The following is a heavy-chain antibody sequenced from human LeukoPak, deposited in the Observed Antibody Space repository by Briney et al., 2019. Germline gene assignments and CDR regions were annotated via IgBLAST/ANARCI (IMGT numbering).Heavy chain of an antibody. Sequence: VASVKVSCKASGYTFTSYDINWVRQATGQGLEWMGWMNPNSGNTGYAQKFQGRVTMTRNTSISTAYMELSSLRSEDTAVYYCARAPDHLGYCSSTSCYEPDYWGQGTLVTVSS. CDR3: ARAPDHLGYCSSTSCYEPDY. D-gene: IGHD2-2*01. J-gene: IGHJ4*02. CDR2: MNPNSGNT. V-gene: IGHV1-8*01. CDR1: GYTFTSYD.